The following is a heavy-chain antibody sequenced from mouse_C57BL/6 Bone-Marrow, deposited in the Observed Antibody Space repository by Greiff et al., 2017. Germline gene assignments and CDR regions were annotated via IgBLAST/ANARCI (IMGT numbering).Heavy chain of an antibody. Sequence: DVKLQESGGGLVQPGESLKLSCESNEYEFPSHDMSWVRKTPEKRLELVAAINSDGGSTYYPDTMERRFIISRDNTKKTLYLQMSSLRSEDTALYYCAIYGYDVSYWYFDVWGTGTTVTVSS. V-gene: IGHV5-2*01. J-gene: IGHJ1*03. CDR2: INSDGGST. CDR3: AIYGYDVSYWYFDV. CDR1: EYEFPSHD. D-gene: IGHD2-2*01.